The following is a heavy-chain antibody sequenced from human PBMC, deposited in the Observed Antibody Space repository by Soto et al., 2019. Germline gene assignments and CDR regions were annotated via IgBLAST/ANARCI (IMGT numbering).Heavy chain of an antibody. J-gene: IGHJ4*02. CDR3: ARDLVVRGVIITYAY. CDR1: GFTVSSNY. V-gene: IGHV3-53*01. CDR2: IYSGGST. D-gene: IGHD3-10*01. Sequence: PGGSLRLSCAASGFTVSSNYMSWVRQAPGKGLEWVSVIYSGGSTYYADSVKGRFTISRDNSKNTLYLQMNSLRAEDTAVYYCARDLVVRGVIITYAYWGQGTLVTVSS.